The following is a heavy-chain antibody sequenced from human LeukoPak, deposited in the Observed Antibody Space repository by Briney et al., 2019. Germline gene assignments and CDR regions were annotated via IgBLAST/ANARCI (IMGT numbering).Heavy chain of an antibody. D-gene: IGHD1-26*01. Sequence: ASVKVSCKTSGYTFAGYFMHWERQAPGQGPEWMGRINSNSGGTNYAQNFQGRVTMTRDTSISTAYMELSRLTSDDTAVYYCARDLASTSNWELDYWGQGTLVTVS. CDR1: GYTFAGYF. J-gene: IGHJ4*02. CDR2: INSNSGGT. V-gene: IGHV1-2*06. CDR3: ARDLASTSNWELDY.